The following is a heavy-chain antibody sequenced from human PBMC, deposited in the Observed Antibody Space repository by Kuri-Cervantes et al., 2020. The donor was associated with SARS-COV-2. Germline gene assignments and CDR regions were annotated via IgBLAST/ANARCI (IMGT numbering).Heavy chain of an antibody. Sequence: GESLKISCAASGFTSSSYAMHWVRQAPGKGLEWVAVISYDGSNKYYADSVKGRFTISRDNSKNTLYLQMNSLRAEDTAVYYCTTDRPPYKIIAVAGTSGDDAFDIWGQGTMVTVSS. V-gene: IGHV3-30*14. CDR3: TTDRPPYKIIAVAGTSGDDAFDI. CDR1: GFTSSSYA. CDR2: ISYDGSNK. J-gene: IGHJ3*02. D-gene: IGHD6-19*01.